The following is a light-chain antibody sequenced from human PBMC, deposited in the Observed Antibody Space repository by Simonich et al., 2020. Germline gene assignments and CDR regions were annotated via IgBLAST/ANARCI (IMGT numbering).Light chain of an antibody. J-gene: IGLJ2*01. V-gene: IGLV2-14*03. Sequence: QSALTQPASVSGSPGQSITISCTGTSSDVGGYNYVSWYQQTPGKAPKLMIYDVSNRPSGVSNRFSGSKSGNTASLTISGLQAEDEADYYCCSYAGSSTVVFGGGTKLTVL. CDR1: SSDVGGYNY. CDR2: DVS. CDR3: CSYAGSSTVV.